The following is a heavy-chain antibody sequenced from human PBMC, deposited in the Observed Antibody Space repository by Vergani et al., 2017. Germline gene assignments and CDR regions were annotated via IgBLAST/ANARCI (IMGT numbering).Heavy chain of an antibody. J-gene: IGHJ6*02. D-gene: IGHD5-24*01. CDR1: GFTFSSYS. Sequence: EVQLVESGGGLVKPGGSLRLSRAASGFTFSSYSMHWVRQAPGKGLEWVSSITSSSSYIYYADSMKGRFTISRDSAKNSLYLQMNSLRAEDTAVYYCARGTPGAQNFNYYGMGVWGQGTTVTVSS. V-gene: IGHV3-21*01. CDR2: ITSSSSYI. CDR3: ARGTPGAQNFNYYGMGV.